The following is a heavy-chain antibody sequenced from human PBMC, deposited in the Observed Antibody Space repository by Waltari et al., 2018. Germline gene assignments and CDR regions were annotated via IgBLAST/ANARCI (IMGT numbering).Heavy chain of an antibody. V-gene: IGHV3-48*02. CDR3: ARVGDSGYVSDY. J-gene: IGHJ4*02. CDR1: GFRFSSYR. Sequence: EVQLVESGGDSAQPGGSLRISCAAPGFRFSSYRIHWVRQAPGKGLEWLSYISSTTRNIYYADSVKGRFTISRDNAENSVYLQMNSLRDEDTAVYYCARVGDSGYVSDYWGQGTLVTVSS. D-gene: IGHD5-12*01. CDR2: ISSTTRNI.